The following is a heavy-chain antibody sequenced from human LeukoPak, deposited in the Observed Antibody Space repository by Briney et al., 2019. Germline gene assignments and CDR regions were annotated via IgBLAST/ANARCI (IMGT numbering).Heavy chain of an antibody. V-gene: IGHV4-61*01. CDR3: ASGLGMGAFDI. D-gene: IGHD3/OR15-3a*01. J-gene: IGHJ3*02. CDR1: RDRFY. Sequence: RDRFYITWVRQPLKKKLEWIGYIYYRGSHKYNTILKSRVTISLVTSKNQFSPKLSSVTAADTAVYYCASGLGMGAFDIWGQGTMLTVSS. CDR2: IYYRGSH.